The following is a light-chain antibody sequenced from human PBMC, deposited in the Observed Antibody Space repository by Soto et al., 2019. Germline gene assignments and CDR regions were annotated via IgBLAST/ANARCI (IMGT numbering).Light chain of an antibody. J-gene: IGKJ1*01. CDR1: QSISSY. Sequence: AIRMTQSPSSFSASTGDRVTITCRASQSISSYLNWYQQKPGKAPKLLIYAASSLQSGVPSRFSGSGSGTDFTLTISSLQPEDFATYYCLQDYNYPQTFGQGTKVDIK. CDR2: AAS. V-gene: IGKV1-6*01. CDR3: LQDYNYPQT.